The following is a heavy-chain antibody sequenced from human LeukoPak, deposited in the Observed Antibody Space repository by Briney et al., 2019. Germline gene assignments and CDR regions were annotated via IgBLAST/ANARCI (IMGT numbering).Heavy chain of an antibody. CDR2: INPKTGGT. J-gene: IGHJ4*02. Sequence: ASVKVSCKASGYSFNSYYMHWVRQAPGQGLEWVGWINPKTGGTDYAQRFQGSVTMTRDTSINTAYMELNRLKFDDTAVFYCARARGLIYSDYDLFDYWGQGTLVTVSS. D-gene: IGHD5-12*01. V-gene: IGHV1-2*02. CDR3: ARARGLIYSDYDLFDY. CDR1: GYSFNSYY.